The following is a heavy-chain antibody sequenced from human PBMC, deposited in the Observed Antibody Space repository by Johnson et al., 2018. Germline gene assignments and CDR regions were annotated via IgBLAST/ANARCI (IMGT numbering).Heavy chain of an antibody. V-gene: IGHV4-34*01. D-gene: IGHD6-6*01. CDR1: GGSFSGYY. CDR3: ARGPAIAARYGYYYYYMDV. Sequence: QVQLQQWGAGLLKPSETLSLTCAVYGGSFSGYYWSWIRQPPGKGLEWIGEINHSGSTNYNPSLTSRVTIPVDTSKNQFSLKLSSVTAADTAVYYCARGPAIAARYGYYYYYMDVWGKGTTVTVSS. CDR2: INHSGST. J-gene: IGHJ6*03.